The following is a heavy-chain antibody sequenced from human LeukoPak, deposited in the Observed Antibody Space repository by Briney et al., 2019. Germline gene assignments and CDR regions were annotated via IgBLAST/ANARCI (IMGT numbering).Heavy chain of an antibody. J-gene: IGHJ4*02. CDR3: ARDRDSSAEWVDY. CDR1: GFTFSSYS. D-gene: IGHD3-22*01. V-gene: IGHV3-21*01. Sequence: PGGSLRLSCAASGFTFSSYSMNWVRQAPGKGLEWVSSISSSSSYIYYADSVKGRFTISRDNAKNSLYLQMNSLRAEDTAVYYCARDRDSSAEWVDYWGQGTLVTVSS. CDR2: ISSSSSYI.